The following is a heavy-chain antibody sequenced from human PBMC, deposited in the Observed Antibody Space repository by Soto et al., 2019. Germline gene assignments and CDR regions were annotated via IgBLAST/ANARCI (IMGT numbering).Heavy chain of an antibody. CDR3: ATSQKGYNWNYFDH. D-gene: IGHD1-20*01. CDR2: VFYTGFT. V-gene: IGHV4-39*01. CDR1: GASLSGSYYY. J-gene: IGHJ4*02. Sequence: XTLSLARAVSGASLSGSYYYWAWLRQSPGKGPEWIWSVFYTGFTSYNPSLESRVSVSVDTSKSQFCLKLSAVTAADTAVYYCATSQKGYNWNYFDHWGQGALATVSS.